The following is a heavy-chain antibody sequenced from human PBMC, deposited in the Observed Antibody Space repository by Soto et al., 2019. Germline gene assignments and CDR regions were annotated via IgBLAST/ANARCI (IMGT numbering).Heavy chain of an antibody. CDR3: ARLIGHSWLDS. CDR1: GDSVSTNSAT. D-gene: IGHD3-16*01. J-gene: IGHJ5*01. Sequence: QVQLQQSGPELVKPSQTLSLTCAISGDSVSTNSATWDWIRQSPSRGLEWLGRTYDRSKWEIDYVVSVIRGITIDTATSDIQLSLKLNSVSPDGPAVYYCARLIGHSWLDSWGQGILVTVSS. V-gene: IGHV6-1*01. CDR2: TYDRSKWEI.